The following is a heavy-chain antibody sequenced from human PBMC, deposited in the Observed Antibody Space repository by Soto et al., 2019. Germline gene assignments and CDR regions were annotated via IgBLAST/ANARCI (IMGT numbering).Heavy chain of an antibody. CDR1: GFTFSNYA. J-gene: IGHJ2*01. CDR2: ISDDGGRT. V-gene: IGHV3-23*05. Sequence: HPGGSLRLSCAASGFTFSNYAMNWVRQAPGKGLECVSAISDDGGRTYYADSVKGRFTISRDNSKNTLYLQMNSLRAEDTAVYYCATHNPPYGDYVGWDFDLWGRGTLVTGSS. D-gene: IGHD4-17*01. CDR3: ATHNPPYGDYVGWDFDL.